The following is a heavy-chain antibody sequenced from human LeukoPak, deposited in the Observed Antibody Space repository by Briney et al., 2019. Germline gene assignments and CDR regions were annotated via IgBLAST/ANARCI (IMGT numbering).Heavy chain of an antibody. CDR1: GGSISSGDYY. CDR2: IYYSGST. D-gene: IGHD3-10*01. Sequence: SQTLSLTCTVSGGSISSGDYYWSWIRQPPGKGLEWIGYIYYSGSTYYNPSLKSRVTISVDTSKNQFSLKLSSVTAADTAVYYCARVGEGYYGSGSYYENWFDPWGQGTLVTVSS. V-gene: IGHV4-30-4*01. J-gene: IGHJ5*02. CDR3: ARVGEGYYGSGSYYENWFDP.